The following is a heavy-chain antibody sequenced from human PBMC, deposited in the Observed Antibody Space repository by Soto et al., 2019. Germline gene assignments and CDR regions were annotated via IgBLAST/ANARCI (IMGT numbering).Heavy chain of an antibody. CDR1: GGSISSGDYY. D-gene: IGHD3-10*01. J-gene: IGHJ3*02. Sequence: QVQLQESGPGLVKPSQTLSLTCTVSGGSISSGDYYWSWIRQPPGKGLAWIGYIYYSGSTYYNPSLKSPVTISVETSKNQFSLKLSSVTAADTAVYYCASGTGFDAFDIWGQGTMVTVSS. CDR2: IYYSGST. CDR3: ASGTGFDAFDI. V-gene: IGHV4-30-4*01.